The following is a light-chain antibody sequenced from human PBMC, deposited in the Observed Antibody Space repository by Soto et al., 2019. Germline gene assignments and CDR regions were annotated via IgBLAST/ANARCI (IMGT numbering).Light chain of an antibody. CDR3: QQYKDWPPYT. CDR2: GAS. J-gene: IGKJ2*01. CDR1: QSVSNN. V-gene: IGKV3-15*01. Sequence: EIVMTQSPATLSVSPGERATLSCRASQSVSNNLAWYQQKPGQAPRLLISGASSRATDIPARFSGSGSGTEFTLTISSLQSEDFAVYYCQQYKDWPPYTFGQGTKLEIK.